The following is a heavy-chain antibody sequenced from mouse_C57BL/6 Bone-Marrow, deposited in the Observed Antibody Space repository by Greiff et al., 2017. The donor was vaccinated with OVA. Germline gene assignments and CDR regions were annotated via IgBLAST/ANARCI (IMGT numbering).Heavy chain of an antibody. CDR1: GYTFTNYW. D-gene: IGHD2-4*01. CDR2: IYPGGGYT. V-gene: IGHV1-63*01. J-gene: IGHJ2*01. Sequence: QVQLQQSGAELVRPGTSVKMSCKASGYTFTNYWIGWAKQRPGHGLEWIGDIYPGGGYTNYNEKFKGKATLTADKSSSTAYMQYSSLTSEDSAIYYYARIYYDYLDCWGQGNALTVSS. CDR3: ARIYYDYLDC.